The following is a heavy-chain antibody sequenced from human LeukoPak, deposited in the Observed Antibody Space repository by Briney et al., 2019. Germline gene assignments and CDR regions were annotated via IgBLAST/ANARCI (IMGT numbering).Heavy chain of an antibody. D-gene: IGHD3-10*01. CDR1: VFTLSSYW. CDR3: ARDGFSGSDDY. Sequence: GGSLRLSCAASVFTLSSYWMSWVRQAPGKGLEWVANIKQDGSEKYYVDSVKGRFTISRDNAKNSLYLQMNSLRAEDTAVYYCARDGFSGSDDYWGQGTLVTVSS. CDR2: IKQDGSEK. J-gene: IGHJ4*02. V-gene: IGHV3-7*01.